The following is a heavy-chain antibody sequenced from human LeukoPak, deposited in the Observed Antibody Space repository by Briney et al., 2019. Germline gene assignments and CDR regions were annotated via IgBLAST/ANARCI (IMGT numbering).Heavy chain of an antibody. J-gene: IGHJ3*02. CDR3: ARGGQGDGYSADEAFDM. CDR1: GDSFSSNSTA. CDR2: TYYRSKWYS. V-gene: IGHV6-1*01. D-gene: IGHD5-24*01. Sequence: SQTLSLTCALSGDSFSSNSTACNWLRQSPSRGLEWLGRTYYRSKWYSDYAVSVKSRITINPDTSKNQFSLQQNSVTPEDTAVYYCARGGQGDGYSADEAFDMWGQGTMVTVSS.